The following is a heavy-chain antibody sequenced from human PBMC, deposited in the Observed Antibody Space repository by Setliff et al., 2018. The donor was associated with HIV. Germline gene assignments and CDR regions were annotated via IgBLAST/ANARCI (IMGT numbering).Heavy chain of an antibody. D-gene: IGHD3-10*01. J-gene: IGHJ5*02. CDR3: ARRIDNSGSFPDKNWFDT. CDR1: GGSISSYY. V-gene: IGHV4-4*09. CDR2: IYTSGIT. Sequence: SETLSLTCTVSGGSISSYYWSWIRQPPGKGLEWIGCIYTSGITNYNPSLQSRVTMSIDTSKNQFSLKLTSVTAADTAIYYCARRIDNSGSFPDKNWFDTWGQGSLVTVSS.